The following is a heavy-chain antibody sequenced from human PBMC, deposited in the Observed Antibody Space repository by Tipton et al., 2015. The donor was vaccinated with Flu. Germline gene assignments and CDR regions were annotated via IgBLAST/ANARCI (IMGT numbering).Heavy chain of an antibody. J-gene: IGHJ3*01. CDR1: GYTFTRNY. CDR2: INPGDGGT. D-gene: IGHD2-15*01. CDR3: VRFSGGSGQPTFDV. Sequence: QLVQSGAEVKKPGASVNVSCKASGYTFTRNYLHWVRQAPGQGLEWLGVINPGDGGTAYAQKLQGRLIVTRDKSTSTAYLELTSLRSEDTALYYCVRFSGGSGQPTFDVWGQGTRVTVSS. V-gene: IGHV1-46*04.